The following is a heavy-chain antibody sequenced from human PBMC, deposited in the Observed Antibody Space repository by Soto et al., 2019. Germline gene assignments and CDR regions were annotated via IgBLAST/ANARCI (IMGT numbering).Heavy chain of an antibody. V-gene: IGHV1-18*04. CDR2: ISAYNGNT. CDR1: GYTFTSYG. CDR3: VRGYEDYYDSSCYDALYYFDY. Sequence: ASVKVSCKVSGYTFTSYGISWVRQAPGQGLEWMGWISAYNGNTNYAQKLQGRVTMTTDTSTSTAYMELRCLRSDDTAVYYCVRGYEDYYDSSCYDALYYFDYWGQGTLVTVSS. J-gene: IGHJ4*02. D-gene: IGHD3-22*01.